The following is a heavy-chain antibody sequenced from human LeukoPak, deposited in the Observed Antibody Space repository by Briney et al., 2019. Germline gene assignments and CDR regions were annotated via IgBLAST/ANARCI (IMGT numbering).Heavy chain of an antibody. V-gene: IGHV3-30*02. CDR1: GFTFSSYS. CDR3: AKDFYDSWSNYPLGAFDI. Sequence: SGGSLRLSCAASGFTFSSYSMNWVRQAPGKGLEWVALIRYDGGIKYYADSVKGRFTISRDNSKNTLYLQMNSLRAEDTAIYYCAKDFYDSWSNYPLGAFDIWGQGTMVTVSS. CDR2: IRYDGGIK. J-gene: IGHJ3*02. D-gene: IGHD3-3*01.